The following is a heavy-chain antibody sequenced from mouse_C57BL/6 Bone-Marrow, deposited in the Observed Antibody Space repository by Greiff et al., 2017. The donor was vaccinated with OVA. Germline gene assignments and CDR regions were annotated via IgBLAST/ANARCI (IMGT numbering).Heavy chain of an antibody. CDR2: IAPNSGGT. CDR1: GYTFTSYW. Sequence: VQLQQSGAELVKPGASVKLSCKASGYTFTSYWMHWVKQRPGRGLEWIGRIAPNSGGTKYNEKFKSKATLTVDQPSSTAYMQLSSLTSEDSAVYYCASGYFYYWGQGTTLTVSS. V-gene: IGHV1-72*01. CDR3: ASGYFYY. J-gene: IGHJ2*01.